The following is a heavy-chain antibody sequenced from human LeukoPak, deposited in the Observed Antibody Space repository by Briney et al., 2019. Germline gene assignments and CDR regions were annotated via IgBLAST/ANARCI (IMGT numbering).Heavy chain of an antibody. CDR2: ISGTDGST. J-gene: IGHJ4*02. CDR1: GFTFSSYA. CDR3: AKDALEYSRTWYGTNFDY. V-gene: IGHV3-23*01. D-gene: IGHD6-13*01. Sequence: GGSLRLSCAASGFTFSSYAMSWVRQAPGKGLEWVSGISGTDGSTYYADSVKGRFTISRDNSKNTLYLQMNSLRAEDTALYYCAKDALEYSRTWYGTNFDYWGQGTLVTVSS.